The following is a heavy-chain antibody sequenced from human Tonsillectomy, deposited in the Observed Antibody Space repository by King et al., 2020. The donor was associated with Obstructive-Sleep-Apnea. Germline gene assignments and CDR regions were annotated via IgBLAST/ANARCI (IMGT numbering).Heavy chain of an antibody. D-gene: IGHD3-22*01. Sequence: VQLQESGPGLVKPSETLSLTCTVSGVSISSYYWSWIRQPPGKGLEWMWYIYYSGSTNYNPSLKSRVTTSVDTSKNQLSLKLSSVTAADTAVYYCARGAPDSSGYYYGSAFDIWCQGTMVTVSS. CDR3: ARGAPDSSGYYYGSAFDI. CDR1: GVSISSYY. J-gene: IGHJ3*02. CDR2: IYYSGST. V-gene: IGHV4-59*01.